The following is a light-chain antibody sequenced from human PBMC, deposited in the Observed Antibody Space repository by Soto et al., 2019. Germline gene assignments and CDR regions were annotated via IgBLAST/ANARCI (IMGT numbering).Light chain of an antibody. CDR2: AAS. Sequence: MTQSPLSLPVTPGEPASISCRSSQSLLHSNGYNYLAWYQQKPGKAPKLLIYAASSLQSGVPSRFSGSGSGTDFTLTISSLQPEDFATYYCQQSYSTLITFGQGTRLEIK. CDR1: QSLLHSNGYNY. V-gene: IGKV1-39*01. CDR3: QQSYSTLIT. J-gene: IGKJ5*01.